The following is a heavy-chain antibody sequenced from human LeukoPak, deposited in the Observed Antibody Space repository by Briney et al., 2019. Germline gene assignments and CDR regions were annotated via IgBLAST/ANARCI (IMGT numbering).Heavy chain of an antibody. CDR3: ARGLKGDYNWFDP. CDR1: GYTFTSYD. V-gene: IGHV1-8*01. Sequence: VASVKVSCKASGYTFTSYDINWVRQATGQGLEWMGWMNPNSGNTGYAQKFQGRVTMTRNTSMSTAYMELSSLRSEDTAVYYCARGLKGDYNWFDPWGQGTLVTVSS. J-gene: IGHJ5*02. CDR2: MNPNSGNT. D-gene: IGHD2-21*02.